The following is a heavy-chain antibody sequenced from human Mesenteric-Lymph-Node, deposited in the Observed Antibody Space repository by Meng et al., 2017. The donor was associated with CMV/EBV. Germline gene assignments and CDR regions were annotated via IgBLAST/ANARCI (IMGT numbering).Heavy chain of an antibody. CDR2: IDWDDDK. V-gene: IGHV2-70D*14. J-gene: IGHJ4*02. CDR3: ARMGHCSSTSCYDFDY. CDR1: GFSLSTSGMR. Sequence: SSPTLVKPTQTLTLTCTFSGFSLSTSGMRVTWIRQPPGKALEWLARIDWDDDKFYSTSLKTRLTISKDTSKNQVVLTMTNMDPVDTGTYYCARMGHCSSTSCYDFDYWGQGTLVTVSS. D-gene: IGHD2-2*01.